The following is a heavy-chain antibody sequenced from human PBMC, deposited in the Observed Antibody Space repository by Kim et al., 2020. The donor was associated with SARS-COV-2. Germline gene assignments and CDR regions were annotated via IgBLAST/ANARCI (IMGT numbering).Heavy chain of an antibody. V-gene: IGHV3-72*01. J-gene: IGHJ4*02. D-gene: IGHD1-26*01. CDR3: TGDLVGPTGMAY. Sequence: GGSLRLSCAASGFSLSDQYMDWVRQAPGKGLEWVGRARNKANGYSPQYAASVNGRFTISRDDSKNSLYLQLNGLKTEDTAVYYCTGDLVGPTGMAYRGQGTLVTVSS. CDR1: GFSLSDQY. CDR2: ARNKANGYSP.